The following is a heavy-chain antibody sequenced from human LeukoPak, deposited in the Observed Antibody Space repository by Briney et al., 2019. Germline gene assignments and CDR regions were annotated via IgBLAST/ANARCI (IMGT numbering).Heavy chain of an antibody. CDR3: ARGGGGSYPLDY. D-gene: IGHD1-26*01. Sequence: SETLSLTCAVYGGSFSGYYWSWIRQPPGEGLEWIGEINHSGSTNYNPSLKSRVTISVDTSKNQFSLKLSSVTAADTAVYYCARGGGGSYPLDYWGQGTLVTVSS. J-gene: IGHJ4*02. CDR1: GGSFSGYY. V-gene: IGHV4-34*01. CDR2: INHSGST.